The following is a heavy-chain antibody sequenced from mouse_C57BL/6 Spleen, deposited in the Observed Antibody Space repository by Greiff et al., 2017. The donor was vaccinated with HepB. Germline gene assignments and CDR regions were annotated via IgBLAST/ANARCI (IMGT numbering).Heavy chain of an antibody. CDR2: IYPGSGST. CDR3: ARPYYYGSSSHWYFDV. CDR1: GYTFTSYW. V-gene: IGHV1-55*01. D-gene: IGHD1-1*01. Sequence: QVQLQQPGAELVKPGASVKMSCKASGYTFTSYWITWVKLRPGQGLEWIGDIYPGSGSTNYNEKFKSKATLTVDTSSSTAYMQLSSLTSEDSAVYYCARPYYYGSSSHWYFDVWGTGTTVTVSS. J-gene: IGHJ1*03.